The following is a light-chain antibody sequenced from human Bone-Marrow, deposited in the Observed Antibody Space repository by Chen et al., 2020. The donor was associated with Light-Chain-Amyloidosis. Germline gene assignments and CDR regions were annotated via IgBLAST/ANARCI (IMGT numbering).Light chain of an antibody. J-gene: IGLJ2*01. CDR1: DLPTKY. CDR2: RDT. V-gene: IGLV3-25*03. CDR3: QSADSSGTYEVI. Sequence: SYELTQPPSVSVSPGQTARITCSGDDLPTKYAYWYQQKPGQAPWLVLHRDTERPSGISERFSGSSSGTTATLTISGVQAEDEADYPCQSADSSGTYEVIFGGGTKLTVL.